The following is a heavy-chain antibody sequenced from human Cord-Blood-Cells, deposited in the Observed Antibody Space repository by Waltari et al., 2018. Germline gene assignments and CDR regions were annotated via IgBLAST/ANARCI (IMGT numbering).Heavy chain of an antibody. V-gene: IGHV4-30-2*01. Sequence: QLQLQESGSGLVKPSQTLSLTCAVSGGSISRGGYSWSWIRQPPGKGLEWIGYIYHSGSTYYNPSLKSRVTISVDRSKNQFSLKLSSVTAADTAVYYCARDGRTTVTTPHWYFDLWGRGTLVTVSS. CDR1: GGSISRGGYS. J-gene: IGHJ2*01. D-gene: IGHD4-4*01. CDR3: ARDGRTTVTTPHWYFDL. CDR2: IYHSGST.